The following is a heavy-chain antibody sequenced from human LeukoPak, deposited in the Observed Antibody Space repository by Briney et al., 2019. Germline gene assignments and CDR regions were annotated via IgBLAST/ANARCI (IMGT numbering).Heavy chain of an antibody. CDR1: GFTFSSYA. CDR2: ISYDGSNK. CDR3: ARNVGVVPAATLNWFDP. J-gene: IGHJ5*02. D-gene: IGHD2-2*01. V-gene: IGHV3-30-3*01. Sequence: GGSLRLSCAASGFTFSSYAMHWVRQAPGKGLEWVAVISYDGSNKYYADSVKGRFTISRDNSKNTLYLQMNSLRAEDTAVYYCARNVGVVPAATLNWFDPWGQGTLVTVSS.